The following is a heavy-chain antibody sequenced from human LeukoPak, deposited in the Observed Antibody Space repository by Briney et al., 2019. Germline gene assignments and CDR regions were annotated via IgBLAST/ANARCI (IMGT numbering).Heavy chain of an antibody. CDR1: GFTVSSNY. CDR3: ARDFNYGSGSNYYYYMDV. J-gene: IGHJ6*03. CDR2: IYSGGST. Sequence: SGGSLRLSCAASGFTVSSNYMSWVRQAPGKGLEWVSAIYSGGSTYYADSVKGRFTISRDNSKNTLYLQMNSLRAEDTAVYYCARDFNYGSGSNYYYYMDVWGKGTTVTVSS. D-gene: IGHD3-10*01. V-gene: IGHV3-53*01.